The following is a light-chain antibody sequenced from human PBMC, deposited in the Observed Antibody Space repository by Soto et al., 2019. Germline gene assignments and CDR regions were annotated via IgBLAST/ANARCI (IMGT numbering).Light chain of an antibody. CDR1: QSISSW. V-gene: IGKV1-5*01. J-gene: IGKJ1*01. CDR3: QQYNSYSRT. Sequence: DIQMTQSPSTLSASVGARVTITGRASQSISSWLAWYQQKPGKATKLLIYDASSLESGVPSRFSGSGSGTEFTLTISSLQPDEFATYYCQQYNSYSRTFGQGNKVDIK. CDR2: DAS.